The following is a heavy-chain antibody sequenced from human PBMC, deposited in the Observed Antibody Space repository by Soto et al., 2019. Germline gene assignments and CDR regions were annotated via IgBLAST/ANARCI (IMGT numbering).Heavy chain of an antibody. Sequence: QLQLQESGPGLVKPSETLSLTCTVSGGSISSSSYYWGWIRQPPGKGLEWIGSIYYSGSTYYNPSLKSRVTISVDTSKNQFSLKLSSVTAADTAVYYCARRSNYGSGTGGMDVWGQGTTVTVSS. CDR3: ARRSNYGSGTGGMDV. V-gene: IGHV4-39*01. CDR1: GGSISSSSYY. CDR2: IYYSGST. D-gene: IGHD3-10*01. J-gene: IGHJ6*02.